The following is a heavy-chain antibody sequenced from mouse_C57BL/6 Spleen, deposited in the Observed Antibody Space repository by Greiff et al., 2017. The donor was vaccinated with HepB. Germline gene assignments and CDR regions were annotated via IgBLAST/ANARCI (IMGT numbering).Heavy chain of an antibody. D-gene: IGHD1-1*01. J-gene: IGHJ3*01. CDR1: GYTFTDYY. V-gene: IGHV1-19*01. CDR3: ARGNYCSSAWFAY. Sequence: VQLQQSGPVLVKPGASVKMSCKASGYTFTDYYMNWVKQSHGKSLEWIGVINPYNGGTSYNQKFKGKATLTVDKSSSTAYMELNSLTSEDSAVYYCARGNYCSSAWFAYWGQGTLVTVSA. CDR2: INPYNGGT.